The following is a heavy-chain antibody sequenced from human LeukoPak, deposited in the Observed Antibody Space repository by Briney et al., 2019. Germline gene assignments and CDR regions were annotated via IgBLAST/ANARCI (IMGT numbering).Heavy chain of an antibody. CDR3: ARDPGYSSSSGDV. Sequence: SETLSLTCTVSGGSISSSSYYWGWIRQPPGKGLEWIRSIYYSGSTYYNPSLKSRVTISVDTSKNQFSLKLSSVTAADTAVYYCARDPGYSSSSGDVWGKGTTVTVSS. V-gene: IGHV4-39*07. CDR2: IYYSGST. CDR1: GGSISSSSYY. J-gene: IGHJ6*04. D-gene: IGHD6-13*01.